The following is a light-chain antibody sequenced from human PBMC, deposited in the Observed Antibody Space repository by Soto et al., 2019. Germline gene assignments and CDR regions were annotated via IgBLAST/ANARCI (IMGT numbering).Light chain of an antibody. CDR3: QQYATSPWT. V-gene: IGKV3-20*01. J-gene: IGKJ1*01. CDR1: QSVSSY. Sequence: EIVLTQSPGTLSLSPGERATLSCRASQSVSSYLAWYQQKPGQAPRLLIYVASRRATGIPDRFSGSGSGTDFTLTISRLEPEDFAVYYCQQYATSPWTFGQGTKVDIK. CDR2: VAS.